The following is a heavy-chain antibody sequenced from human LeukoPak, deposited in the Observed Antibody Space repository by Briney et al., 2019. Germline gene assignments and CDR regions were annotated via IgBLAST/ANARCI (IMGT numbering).Heavy chain of an antibody. J-gene: IGHJ5*02. D-gene: IGHD3-16*01. CDR1: GGSFSGYY. V-gene: IGHV4-34*01. CDR2: INHSGST. Sequence: KPSETLSLTCAVYGGSFSGYYWSWIRQPPGKGLEWIGEINHSGSTNYNPSLKSRVAISVDTSKNQFSLKLSSVTAADTAVYYCARWIMITFGGVHNWFDPWGQEPWSPSPQ. CDR3: ARWIMITFGGVHNWFDP.